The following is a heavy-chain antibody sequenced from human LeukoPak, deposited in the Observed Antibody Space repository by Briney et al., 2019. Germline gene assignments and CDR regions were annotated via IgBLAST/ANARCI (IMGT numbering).Heavy chain of an antibody. J-gene: IGHJ4*02. D-gene: IGHD3-9*01. CDR3: ATVYYDILTGYYRPPDY. CDR2: ISYDGSNK. V-gene: IGHV3-30*01. Sequence: PGGSLRLSCAASGFTFSSYAMHWVRQAPGKGLKWVAVISYDGSNKYYADSVKGRFTISRDNSKNTLYLQMNSLRAEDTAVYYCATVYYDILTGYYRPPDYWGQGTLVTVSS. CDR1: GFTFSSYA.